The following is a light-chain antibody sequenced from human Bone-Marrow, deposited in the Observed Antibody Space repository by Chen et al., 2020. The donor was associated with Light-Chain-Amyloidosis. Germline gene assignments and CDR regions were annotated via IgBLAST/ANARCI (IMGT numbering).Light chain of an antibody. V-gene: IGLV2-23*01. CDR3: CSYAGNSIVV. Sequence: QSALTQPASVSGSPGQSITISCIGTNSDVGSYNLVSWYQQHPGKAPKLMIYEASKRPSGVSNRFFGSKSGNTASLTISGLQAEDEADYYCCSYAGNSIVVFGGGTKLTVL. CDR2: EAS. J-gene: IGLJ3*02. CDR1: NSDVGSYNL.